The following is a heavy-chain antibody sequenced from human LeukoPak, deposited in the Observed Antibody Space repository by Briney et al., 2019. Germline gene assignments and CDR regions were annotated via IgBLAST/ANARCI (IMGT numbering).Heavy chain of an antibody. CDR3: ASGAGAFDI. D-gene: IGHD3-10*01. Sequence: SQTLSLTCAVSGGSISSGGYSWSWIRQPPGKGLEWIGYIYHSGSTYYNPSLKSRVTISADRSKNRFSLKLSSVTAADTAVYYCASGAGAFDIWGQGTMVTVSS. J-gene: IGHJ3*02. CDR1: GGSISSGGYS. CDR2: IYHSGST. V-gene: IGHV4-30-2*01.